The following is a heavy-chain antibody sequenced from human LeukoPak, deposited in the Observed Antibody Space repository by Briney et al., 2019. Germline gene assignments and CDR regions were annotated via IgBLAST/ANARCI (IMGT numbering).Heavy chain of an antibody. D-gene: IGHD5-12*01. CDR3: ARAAYRGYDSSDFDY. CDR2: ISSSSSYI. CDR1: GFTFSTYV. J-gene: IGHJ4*02. V-gene: IGHV3-21*01. Sequence: GGSLRLSCAASGFTFSTYVMHWVRQAPGKGLEWVSSISSSSSYIYYADPVKGRFTISRDNAKNSLYLQMNSLRAEDTAVYYCARAAYRGYDSSDFDYWGQGTLVTVSS.